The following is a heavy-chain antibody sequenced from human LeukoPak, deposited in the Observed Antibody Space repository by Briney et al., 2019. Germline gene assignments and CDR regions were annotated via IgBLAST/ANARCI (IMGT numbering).Heavy chain of an antibody. Sequence: GGSVRLSCAASGFTFSSYAMSWVRQAPGKGLEWVSIISGSADITYYADPVKGRFTISRDNSKNTLFLQMNSLRAEDTAIYYCAKRKYYESGPFDFWGQGTLVTVSS. D-gene: IGHD3-10*01. J-gene: IGHJ4*02. V-gene: IGHV3-23*01. CDR1: GFTFSSYA. CDR2: ISGSADIT. CDR3: AKRKYYESGPFDF.